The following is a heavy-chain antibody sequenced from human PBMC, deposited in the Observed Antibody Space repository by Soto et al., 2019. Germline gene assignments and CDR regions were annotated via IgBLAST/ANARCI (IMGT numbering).Heavy chain of an antibody. CDR1: GYTFANYW. V-gene: IGHV5-51*01. D-gene: IGHD2-8*01. CDR2: IYPGDSDT. J-gene: IGHJ4*02. Sequence: PGESLKISCESSGYTFANYWIGWVRQVPGKGLEWMGIIYPGDSDTRYSPSFQGQVTISADKSISTAYLQWSSLKASDTAMYYCARLGVAKIFDYWGQGTLVTVSS. CDR3: ARLGVAKIFDY.